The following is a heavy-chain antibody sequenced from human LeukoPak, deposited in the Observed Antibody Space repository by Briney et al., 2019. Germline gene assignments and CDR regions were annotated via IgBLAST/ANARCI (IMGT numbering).Heavy chain of an antibody. J-gene: IGHJ4*02. CDR3: AKGTRRIWSDFDY. CDR1: GYIFTGYY. D-gene: IGHD2-15*01. V-gene: IGHV1-2*02. Sequence: ASVKVSFKASGYIFTGYYIHWVRQAPGQGLEWMGWSNPNSGATNYAQKFQGRVTMTTDTSISAAYMDLSRLRFDDTALYYCAKGTRRIWSDFDYWGQGTLVTVSS. CDR2: SNPNSGAT.